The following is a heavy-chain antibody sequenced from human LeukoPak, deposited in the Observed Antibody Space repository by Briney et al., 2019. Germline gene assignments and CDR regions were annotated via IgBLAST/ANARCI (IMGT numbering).Heavy chain of an antibody. CDR2: IYTSGST. Sequence: KPSETLSLTCTVSGGSISSYYWSWIRQPAGKGLEWIGRIYTSGSTSYNPSLKSRVTMSVDTSKNQFSLKLSSMTAADTAVYYCARGPNRITMMIGDAFDIWGQGTMVTISS. J-gene: IGHJ3*02. V-gene: IGHV4-4*07. D-gene: IGHD3-22*01. CDR1: GGSISSYY. CDR3: ARGPNRITMMIGDAFDI.